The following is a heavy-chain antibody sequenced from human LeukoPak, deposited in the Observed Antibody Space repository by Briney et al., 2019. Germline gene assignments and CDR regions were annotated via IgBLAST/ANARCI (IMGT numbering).Heavy chain of an antibody. J-gene: IGHJ4*02. CDR1: GFTVSSNY. V-gene: IGHV3-53*01. D-gene: IGHD5-18*01. Sequence: GGSLRLSCAASGFTVSSNYMSWVRQAPGKGLEWVSVIYSGGSTYYADSVKGRFTISRDNSKNTLYLQMNSLRAEDTAVYYCARGPRGYSYGYGDYWGQGTLVTVSS. CDR2: IYSGGST. CDR3: ARGPRGYSYGYGDY.